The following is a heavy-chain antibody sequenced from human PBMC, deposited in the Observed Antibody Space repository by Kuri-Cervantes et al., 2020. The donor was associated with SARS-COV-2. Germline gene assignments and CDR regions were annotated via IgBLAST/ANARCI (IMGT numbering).Heavy chain of an antibody. D-gene: IGHD6-6*01. J-gene: IGHJ4*02. CDR2: FDPEDGET. V-gene: IGHV1-24*01. CDR3: ATDFGYSSSSHADY. CDR1: GYTLTELS. Sequence: ASVKVSCKVSGYTLTELSMHWVRRAPGKGLEWMGGFDPEDGETIYAQKFQGRVTMTEDTSTDTAYMELSSLRSEDTAVYYCATDFGYSSSSHADYWGQGTLVTVSS.